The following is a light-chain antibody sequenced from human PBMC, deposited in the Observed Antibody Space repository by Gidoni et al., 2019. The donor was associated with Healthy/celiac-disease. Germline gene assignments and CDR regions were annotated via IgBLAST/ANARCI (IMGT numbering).Light chain of an antibody. J-gene: IGKJ1*01. CDR1: QRISSW. CDR3: QQYNSYPWA. Sequence: DIQMTKSPSTLSASVGDRVTITCRASQRISSWLAWYQQKPGKAPKLLIYKASSLERGVPSRFSGSGSGTEFTLTLSSLQPDDFATYYCQQYNSYPWAFGQGTKVEIK. V-gene: IGKV1-5*03. CDR2: KAS.